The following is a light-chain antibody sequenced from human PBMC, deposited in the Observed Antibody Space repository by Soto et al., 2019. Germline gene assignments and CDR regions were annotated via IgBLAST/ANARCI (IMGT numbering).Light chain of an antibody. V-gene: IGKV1-5*03. J-gene: IGKJ4*01. CDR3: QQYKTYPLT. CDR2: KAS. Sequence: DIQMTQSPSTLSASVGDSATITCRASQSISPWLAWYQQKPGKALTLLIYKASSLAGGVPSRFSGSGSGTDFNITISSLQPDDFATYYCQQYKTYPLTFGGGTTVEIK. CDR1: QSISPW.